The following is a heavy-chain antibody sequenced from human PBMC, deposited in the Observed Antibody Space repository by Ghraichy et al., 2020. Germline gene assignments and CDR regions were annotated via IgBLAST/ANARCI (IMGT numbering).Heavy chain of an antibody. CDR2: IIPIFGTA. CDR1: GGTFSSYA. D-gene: IGHD5-18*01. J-gene: IGHJ6*02. Sequence: SVKVSCKASGGTFSSYAISWVRQAPGQGLEWMGGIIPIFGTANYAQKFQGRVTITADASTSTAYMELSSLISEDTAVYYCARPGTRDTSSDNYYVIDAWGQRTTATVS. CDR3: ARPGTRDTSSDNYYVIDA. V-gene: IGHV1-69*13.